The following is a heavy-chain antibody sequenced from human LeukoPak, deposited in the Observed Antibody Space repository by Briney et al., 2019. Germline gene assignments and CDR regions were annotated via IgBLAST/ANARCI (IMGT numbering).Heavy chain of an antibody. CDR2: ISAYNGDT. CDR1: GGTFSSYA. CDR3: ARDSNTYGYDH. D-gene: IGHD5-18*01. J-gene: IGHJ5*02. Sequence: ASVKVSCKASGGTFSSYAISWVRQAPGQGLEWMGWISAYNGDTNYAQKLQGRVTMTTDTSTSTVYMEVRSLRSDDTAVYYCARDSNTYGYDHWGQGTLVTVSS. V-gene: IGHV1-18*01.